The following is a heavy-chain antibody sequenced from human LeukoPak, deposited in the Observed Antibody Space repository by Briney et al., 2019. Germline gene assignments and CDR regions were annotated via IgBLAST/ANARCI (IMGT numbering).Heavy chain of an antibody. CDR1: GGSVSGTYY. D-gene: IGHD3-22*01. CDR3: ARQFVEEGRSGYYGFDY. Sequence: PSETLSLTCTVSGGSVSGTYYWSWIRQPPGKGLEWIAYIYHTGSTDSNPSLRSRVTISLDTSKNQFSLKLNSVTAADTAVYYCARQFVEEGRSGYYGFDYWGQGTLVTVSS. CDR2: IYHTGST. V-gene: IGHV4-59*08. J-gene: IGHJ4*02.